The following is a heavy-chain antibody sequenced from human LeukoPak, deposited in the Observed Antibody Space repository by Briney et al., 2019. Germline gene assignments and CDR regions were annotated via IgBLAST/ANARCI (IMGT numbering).Heavy chain of an antibody. V-gene: IGHV4-34*01. CDR3: AATWGYCSSTSCVWFDP. CDR2: INHSGST. D-gene: IGHD2-2*01. Sequence: SETLSLTCAVYGGSFSGYYWSWIRQPPGKGLEWIGEINHSGSTNYNPSLKSRVTISVDTSKNQFSLKLSSVTAADTAVYYCAATWGYCSSTSCVWFDPWGQGTLVTVSS. CDR1: GGSFSGYY. J-gene: IGHJ5*02.